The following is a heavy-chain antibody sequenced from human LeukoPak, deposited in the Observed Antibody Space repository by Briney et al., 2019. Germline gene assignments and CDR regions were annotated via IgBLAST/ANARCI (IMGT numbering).Heavy chain of an antibody. D-gene: IGHD2-21*02. CDR2: ISAYNGNT. CDR1: GYTFTSYG. CDR3: ATDRGDYGVNWFDP. Sequence: VASVKVSCKASGYTFTSYGISWVRQAPGQGLEWMGWISAYNGNTNYAQKLQGRVTMTTDTSTSTAYMELRSLRSDDTAVYYCATDRGDYGVNWFDPWGQGTLVTVSS. J-gene: IGHJ5*02. V-gene: IGHV1-18*04.